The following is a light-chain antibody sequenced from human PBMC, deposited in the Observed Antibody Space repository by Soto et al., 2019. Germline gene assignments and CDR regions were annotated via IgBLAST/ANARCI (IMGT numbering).Light chain of an antibody. J-gene: IGLJ3*02. CDR3: QSYDSSVTGWV. Sequence: QAVVTQPPSVSGAPGQRVTLSCSGGSSNIGAGYDVHWYQQLPGTAPKLLIYGSLKRPSGVPDRFSGSKSGPSASLAIAGLQAEDEAYYYCQSYDSSVTGWVFGGGTKVTVL. CDR2: GSL. CDR1: SSNIGAGYD. V-gene: IGLV1-40*01.